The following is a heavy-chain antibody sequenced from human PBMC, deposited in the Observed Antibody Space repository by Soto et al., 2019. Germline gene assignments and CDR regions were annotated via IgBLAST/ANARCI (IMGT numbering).Heavy chain of an antibody. CDR3: ARDNYDILTGYYFDY. CDR1: GFTFSSYA. V-gene: IGHV3-30-3*01. CDR2: ISYDGSNK. J-gene: IGHJ4*02. D-gene: IGHD3-9*01. Sequence: QVQLVESGGGVVQPGWSLRLSCAASGFTFSSYAMHWVRQAPGKGLEWVAVISYDGSNKYYADSVKGRFTISRDNSKNTLYLQMNSLRAEDTAVYYCARDNYDILTGYYFDYWGQGTLVTVSS.